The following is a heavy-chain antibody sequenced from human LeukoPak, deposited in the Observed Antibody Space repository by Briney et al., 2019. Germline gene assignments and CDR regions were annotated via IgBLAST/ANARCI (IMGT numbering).Heavy chain of an antibody. CDR2: ISGSGGST. J-gene: IGHJ4*02. Sequence: PGGSLRLSCAASGFTFTYPSMTWVRQAPGKGLEWVSAISGSGGSTYYADSVKGRFTISRDNSKNTLYLQMNSLRAEDTAVYYCAKMVAATSTYHFDYWGQGTLVTVSS. CDR3: AKMVAATSTYHFDY. D-gene: IGHD2-15*01. CDR1: GFTFTYPS. V-gene: IGHV3-23*01.